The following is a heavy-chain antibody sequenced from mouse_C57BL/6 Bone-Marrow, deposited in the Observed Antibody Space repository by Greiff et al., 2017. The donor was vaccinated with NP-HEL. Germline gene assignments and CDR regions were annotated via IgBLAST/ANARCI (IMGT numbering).Heavy chain of an antibody. V-gene: IGHV1-19*01. J-gene: IGHJ1*03. D-gene: IGHD4-1*01. CDR2: INPYNGGT. CDR1: GYTFTDYY. Sequence: EVQLQQSGPVLVKPGASVKMSCKASGYTFTDYYMNWVKQSHGKSLEWIGVINPYNGGTSSNQKFKGKATLTVDKYSSTAYMELHRLTSEDAAVYYCASWGGYFDVWGTGTTVTVSS. CDR3: ASWGGYFDV.